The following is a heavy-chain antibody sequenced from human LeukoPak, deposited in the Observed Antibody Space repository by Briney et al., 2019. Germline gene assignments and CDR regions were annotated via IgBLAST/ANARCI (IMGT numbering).Heavy chain of an antibody. Sequence: SETLSLTCTVSGGSISSYYWSWIRQPPGKGLEWIGYIYYSGSTNYNPSLKSRVTISVDPSKNQFSLKLNSVTAADTAVYYCAKTVAGDWYFDLWGRGTLVTVSS. CDR3: AKTVAGDWYFDL. D-gene: IGHD6-19*01. CDR1: GGSISSYY. CDR2: IYYSGST. V-gene: IGHV4-59*08. J-gene: IGHJ2*01.